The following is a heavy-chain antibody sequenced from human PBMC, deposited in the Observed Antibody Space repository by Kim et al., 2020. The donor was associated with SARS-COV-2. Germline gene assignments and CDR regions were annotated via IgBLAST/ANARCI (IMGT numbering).Heavy chain of an antibody. CDR3: TTVFEF. Sequence: GTDAFYADSVRGRFTSSRDNAKNTVYLQLNSLGAEDTAVYYWTTVFEFWGQGTLVIVSS. V-gene: IGHV3-74*01. J-gene: IGHJ4*02. D-gene: IGHD4-4*01. CDR2: GTDA.